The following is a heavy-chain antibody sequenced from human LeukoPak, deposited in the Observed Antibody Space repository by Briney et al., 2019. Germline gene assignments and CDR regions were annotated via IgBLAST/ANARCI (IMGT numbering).Heavy chain of an antibody. D-gene: IGHD6-19*01. J-gene: IGHJ4*02. Sequence: ASVKVSCKASGYTFTSYGISWVRQAPGQGLEWMGWINPNSGGTNYAQKFQGRVTMTRDTSISTAYMELSRLRSDDTAVYYCARDFQIAVVPVYWGQGTLVTVSS. CDR1: GYTFTSYG. V-gene: IGHV1-2*02. CDR3: ARDFQIAVVPVY. CDR2: INPNSGGT.